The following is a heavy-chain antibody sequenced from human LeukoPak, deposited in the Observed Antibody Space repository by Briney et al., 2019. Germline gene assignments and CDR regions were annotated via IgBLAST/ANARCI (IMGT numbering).Heavy chain of an antibody. CDR3: AGSSEFGEYPFDY. V-gene: IGHV3-48*04. CDR2: ISSSGNTK. D-gene: IGHD3-10*01. CDR1: GFTFSRYT. J-gene: IGHJ4*02. Sequence: PGGSLRLSCAASGFTFSRYTMNWFRQAPGKGLEWVSYISSSGNTKYYADSVKGRFTISRDNAKNSLYLQMNSLRAEDTAVYYCAGSSEFGEYPFDYWGQGTLVTVSS.